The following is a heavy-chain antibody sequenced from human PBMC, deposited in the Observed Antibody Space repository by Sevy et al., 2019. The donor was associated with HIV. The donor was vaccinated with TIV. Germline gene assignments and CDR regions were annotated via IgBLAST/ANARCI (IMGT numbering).Heavy chain of an antibody. CDR3: ARDSKTGYNWFDP. CDR1: GFTFSDYY. CDR2: ISSSGSTI. D-gene: IGHD1-1*01. J-gene: IGHJ5*02. Sequence: GGYLRLSCAASGFTFSDYYMTWIRQAPGKGLEWVSYISSSGSTIYYADSVKGRFTISRDNAKNSLYLQMNSLRAEDTAVYYCARDSKTGYNWFDPWGQGTPVCVSS. V-gene: IGHV3-11*01.